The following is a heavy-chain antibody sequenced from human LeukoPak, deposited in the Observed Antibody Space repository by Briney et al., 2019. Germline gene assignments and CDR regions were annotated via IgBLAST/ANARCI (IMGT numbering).Heavy chain of an antibody. CDR3: ARAEGYGDYGIDY. CDR2: IYTSGNT. J-gene: IGHJ4*02. CDR1: GGSISSCSYY. V-gene: IGHV4-61*02. Sequence: SETLSLTCTVSGGSISSCSYYWSWIRQPAAKVLGWIGRIYTSGNTNYNPSLKSRVTISVDTSKNQFSLKLSSVTAADTAVYYCARAEGYGDYGIDYWGQGTLVTVSS. D-gene: IGHD4-17*01.